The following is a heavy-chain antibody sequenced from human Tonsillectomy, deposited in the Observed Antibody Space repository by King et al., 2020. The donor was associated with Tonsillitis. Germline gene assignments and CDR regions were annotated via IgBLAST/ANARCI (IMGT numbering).Heavy chain of an antibody. CDR1: GGSVRSSSYF. Sequence: QLQESGPGLVKPSETLSLTCTVSGGSVRSSSYFWGWIRQPPGKGLGWIANIYYSGSTYYNASLKSRVTISEDPSKNQISLRLASVTAADTAVYYFARRCSTTTCYDAFDIWGQGTMVTVSS. V-gene: IGHV4-39*01. J-gene: IGHJ3*02. D-gene: IGHD2-2*01. CDR2: IYYSGST. CDR3: ARRCSTTTCYDAFDI.